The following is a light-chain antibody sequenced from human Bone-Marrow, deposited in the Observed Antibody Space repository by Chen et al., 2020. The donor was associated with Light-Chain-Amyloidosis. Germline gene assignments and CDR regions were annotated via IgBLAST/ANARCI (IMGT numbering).Light chain of an antibody. V-gene: IGLV3-21*02. J-gene: IGLJ3*02. CDR3: QVWDRSSDRPV. CDR1: NIGSTS. Sequence: SYVLTQPSSVSVAPGQTATIACGGNNIGSTSVHWYQQTPGQAPLLVVYDDSDRPSGIPERLSGSKSGNTATLTIRRVEAGDEADYYCQVWDRSSDRPVFGGGTKLPVL. CDR2: DDS.